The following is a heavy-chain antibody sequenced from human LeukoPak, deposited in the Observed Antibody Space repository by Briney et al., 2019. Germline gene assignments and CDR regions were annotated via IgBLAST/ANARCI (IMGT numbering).Heavy chain of an antibody. V-gene: IGHV3-23*01. CDR1: GFTFISYA. CDR2: IRGGGGRT. J-gene: IGHJ4*02. CDR3: AKNYAPKFDY. D-gene: IGHD2-2*01. Sequence: PGGALRLSCAVSGFTFISYAMSWVRQAPGKGLEWVSAIRGGGGRTYYADSVKGRFTISRDNSKNTLFLQMNSLRAEDTALYYCAKNYAPKFDYWGQGTLVTVSS.